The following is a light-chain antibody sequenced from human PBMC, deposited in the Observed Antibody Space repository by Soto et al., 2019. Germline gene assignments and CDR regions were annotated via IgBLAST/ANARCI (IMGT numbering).Light chain of an antibody. CDR3: TSFTTISTGV. Sequence: QSVLTQPASVSGSPGQSITISCTGTSSDVGGYNYVSWFQQHPGKAPKLKIYEVSNRPSGVSNRFSGSKSGNTASLTISELQYEDEADYYCTSFTTISTGVFGGGTKLTVL. CDR1: SSDVGGYNY. CDR2: EVS. J-gene: IGLJ3*02. V-gene: IGLV2-14*01.